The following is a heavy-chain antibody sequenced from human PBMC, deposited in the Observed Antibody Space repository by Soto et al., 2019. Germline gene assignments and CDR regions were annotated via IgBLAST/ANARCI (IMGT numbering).Heavy chain of an antibody. CDR2: IWYDGSNK. D-gene: IGHD3-9*01. CDR1: GFTFGSYG. CDR3: ARDYFHYSVILTGYLPSYYYYGMDV. V-gene: IGHV3-33*01. Sequence: PGGSLRLSCAVAGFTFGSYGMHWVRQAPGKGLEWVAAIWYDGSNKYYADSVKGRLTISRDNSKNTLYLQMNSLRAEDPAVYYCARDYFHYSVILTGYLPSYYYYGMDVWGQGTTVTVSS. J-gene: IGHJ6*02.